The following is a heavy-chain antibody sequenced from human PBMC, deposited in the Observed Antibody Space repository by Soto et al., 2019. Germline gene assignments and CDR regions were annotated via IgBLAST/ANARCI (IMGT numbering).Heavy chain of an antibody. CDR1: GFTFSSYA. CDR3: ARALPNLEAGFLNY. CDR2: ISYDGSNK. J-gene: IGHJ4*02. D-gene: IGHD3-3*01. V-gene: IGHV3-30-3*01. Sequence: PGGSLRLSCAAAGFTFSSYAMHWVRQAPGKGLEWVAVISYDGSNKYYADSVKGRFTISRDNSKNTLYLQMNSLRAEDTAVYYCARALPNLEAGFLNYWGQGTLVTVSS.